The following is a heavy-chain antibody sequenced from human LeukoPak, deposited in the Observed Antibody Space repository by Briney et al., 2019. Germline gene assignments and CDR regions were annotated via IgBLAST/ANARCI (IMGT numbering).Heavy chain of an antibody. CDR1: GYSISSGYY. CDR2: IYHSGST. J-gene: IGHJ4*02. CDR3: AREPEYSGSSDY. V-gene: IGHV4-38-2*02. Sequence: SETLSLTCTVSGYSISSGYYWGWIRQPPGKGLEWIGSIYHSGSTYYNPSLKSRVTISVDTSKNQFSLKLSSVTAVDTAVYYCAREPEYSGSSDYWGQGTLVTVSS. D-gene: IGHD1-26*01.